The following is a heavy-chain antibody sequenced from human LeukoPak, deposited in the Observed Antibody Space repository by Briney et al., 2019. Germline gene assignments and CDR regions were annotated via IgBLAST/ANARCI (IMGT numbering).Heavy chain of an antibody. J-gene: IGHJ4*02. CDR3: ARGRGSTSSSFDY. D-gene: IGHD2-2*01. CDR2: INPNNGGT. V-gene: IGHV1-2*02. Sequence: ASVKVSCKASGYTFTGYYMHWVRQAPGQGPEWMGWINPNNGGTNYAQKFQGRVTMTRDTSISTAYMELSRLTSDDTAVYYCARGRGSTSSSFDYWGQGTLVTVSS. CDR1: GYTFTGYY.